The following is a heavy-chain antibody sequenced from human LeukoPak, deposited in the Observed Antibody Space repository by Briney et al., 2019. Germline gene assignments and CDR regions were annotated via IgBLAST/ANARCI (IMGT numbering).Heavy chain of an antibody. CDR2: IYYIGSP. J-gene: IGHJ6*02. V-gene: IGHV4-39*01. CDR1: GDSINSGHSY. CDR3: ARVTITKRAMDV. D-gene: IGHD3-3*01. Sequence: SETLSLTCTVSGDSINSGHSYWGWIRQSPSKGLEWLGSIYYIGSPYYNPSLNSGRVTISVDTSKNQFSLKPASVTAEDTAVYYCARVTITKRAMDVWGQGTTVTVSS.